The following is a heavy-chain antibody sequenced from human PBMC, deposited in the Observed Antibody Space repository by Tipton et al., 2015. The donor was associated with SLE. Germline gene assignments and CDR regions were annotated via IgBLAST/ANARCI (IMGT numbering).Heavy chain of an antibody. CDR1: GDSITRGVYS. CDR2: IYHDDNT. D-gene: IGHD2-8*01. CDR3: ARDHFENGGYDAFDI. V-gene: IGHV4-30-2*01. Sequence: TLSLTCTVSGDSITRGVYSWSWVRQPPGKALEWIGCIYHDDNTNRSPSLKSRLTISVDRSKNQIYLKLRSVTAADTAMYFCARDHFENGGYDAFDIWGQGTMVTVSS. J-gene: IGHJ3*02.